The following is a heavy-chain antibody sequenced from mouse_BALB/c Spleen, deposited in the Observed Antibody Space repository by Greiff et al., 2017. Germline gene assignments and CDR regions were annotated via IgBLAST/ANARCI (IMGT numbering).Heavy chain of an antibody. CDR1: GFTFSSYA. V-gene: IGHV5-6-5*01. CDR2: ISSGGST. D-gene: IGHD4-1*01. J-gene: IGHJ4*01. Sequence: EVKLMESGGGLVKPGGSLKLSCAASGFTFSSYAMSWVRQTPEKRLEWVASISSGGSTYYPDSVKGRFTISRDNARNILYLQMSSLRSEDTAMYYCARGSLGLGAMDYWGQGTSVTVSS. CDR3: ARGSLGLGAMDY.